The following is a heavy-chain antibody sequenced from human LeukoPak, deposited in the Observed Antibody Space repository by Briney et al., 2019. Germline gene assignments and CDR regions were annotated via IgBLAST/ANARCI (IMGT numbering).Heavy chain of an antibody. CDR2: ISYDGSNK. V-gene: IGHV3-30*18. D-gene: IGHD4-11*01. CDR3: AKDSSTTPTEGLPSDY. Sequence: GGSLRLSCAASGFTFSSYGMHWVRQAPGKGLEWVAVISYDGSNKYYADSVKGRFTISRDNSKNTLYLQMNSLRAEDTAVYYCAKDSSTTPTEGLPSDYWGQGTLVTVSS. J-gene: IGHJ4*02. CDR1: GFTFSSYG.